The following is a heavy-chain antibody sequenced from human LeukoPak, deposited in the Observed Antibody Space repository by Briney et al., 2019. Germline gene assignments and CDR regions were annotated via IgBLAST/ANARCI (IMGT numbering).Heavy chain of an antibody. Sequence: GASVKVSCKASGFTSTNFAVQWVRQARGQRFEWIGWIIVGSGATKCAQDFQERVTITRDLSTSTLYMELRSLTSEDTAVYYCAADLSNPRMGASYLDSWGQGTLVTVSS. CDR3: AADLSNPRMGASYLDS. CDR2: IIVGSGAT. CDR1: GFTSTNFA. V-gene: IGHV1-58*01. J-gene: IGHJ4*02. D-gene: IGHD3-16*01.